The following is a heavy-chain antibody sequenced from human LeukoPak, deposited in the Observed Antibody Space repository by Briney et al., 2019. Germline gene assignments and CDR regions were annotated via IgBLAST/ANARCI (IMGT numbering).Heavy chain of an antibody. D-gene: IGHD1-1*01. CDR2: ISGSGGST. CDR3: AKDTTLVLDAFDI. V-gene: IGHV3-23*01. J-gene: IGHJ3*02. CDR1: GFNLSSYA. Sequence: GGSLRLSCAVSGFNLSSYAMSWVRQAPGKGLEWVSGISGSGGSTYYADSVKGRFTISRDNSKNTLYLQVNSLRAEDTAVYYCAKDTTLVLDAFDIWGQGTMVTVSS.